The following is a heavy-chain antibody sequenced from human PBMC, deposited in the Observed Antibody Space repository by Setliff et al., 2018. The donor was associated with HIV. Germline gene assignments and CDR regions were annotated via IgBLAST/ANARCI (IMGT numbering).Heavy chain of an antibody. CDR1: GGSISTNSYY. V-gene: IGHV4-39*01. CDR2: VHNSGGT. CDR3: ASPASGGSSGQYHY. Sequence: SETLSLTCTVSGGSISTNSYYWGWIRQSPGKGLEWVGNVHNSGGTNYNPSFESRVTMSIDTSKNQFSLKLSSVTAADTAVYYCASPASGGSSGQYHYWGQGTLVTVSS. J-gene: IGHJ4*02. D-gene: IGHD6-19*01.